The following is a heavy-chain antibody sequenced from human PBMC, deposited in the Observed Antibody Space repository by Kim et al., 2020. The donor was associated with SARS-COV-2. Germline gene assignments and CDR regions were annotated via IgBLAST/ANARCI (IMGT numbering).Heavy chain of an antibody. Sequence: SVKVSCKASGGTFSSYAISWVRQAPGQGLEWMGGIIPIFGTANYAQKFQGRVTITADESTSTAYMELSSLRSEDTAVYYCASYGSGSYSLYYYYYYMDVWGKGTTVTVSS. CDR3: ASYGSGSYSLYYYYYYMDV. CDR1: GGTFSSYA. CDR2: IIPIFGTA. V-gene: IGHV1-69*13. J-gene: IGHJ6*03. D-gene: IGHD3-10*01.